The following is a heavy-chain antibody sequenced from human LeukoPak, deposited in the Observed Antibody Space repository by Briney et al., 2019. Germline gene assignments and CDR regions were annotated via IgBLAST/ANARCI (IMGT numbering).Heavy chain of an antibody. CDR3: ARGGGEPAYCGGDCYSADY. CDR1: GGSISSYY. J-gene: IGHJ4*02. CDR2: IYYSGST. V-gene: IGHV4-59*01. D-gene: IGHD2-21*02. Sequence: PSETLSLTCTVSGGSISSYYWSWIRQPPGKGLEWLGYIYYSGSTSYNPSLKSRVTISVDTSKNQFSLKLSSVTAADTAVYYCARGGGEPAYCGGDCYSADYWGQGTLVTVSS.